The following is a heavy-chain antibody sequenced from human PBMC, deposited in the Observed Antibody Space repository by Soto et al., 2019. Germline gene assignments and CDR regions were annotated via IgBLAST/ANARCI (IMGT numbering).Heavy chain of an antibody. J-gene: IGHJ4*02. V-gene: IGHV4-31*03. Sequence: QVQLQESGPGLVKPSQTLSLTCTVSGGSISSGGYYWSWIRQHPGKGLEWIGYIYYSGSTYYNPSLKSRVTISVDTAKNQFSLKLSSVTAADTAVYYCAGDVLAAAGTFEFDYWGQGTLVTVSS. D-gene: IGHD6-13*01. CDR2: IYYSGST. CDR1: GGSISSGGYY. CDR3: AGDVLAAAGTFEFDY.